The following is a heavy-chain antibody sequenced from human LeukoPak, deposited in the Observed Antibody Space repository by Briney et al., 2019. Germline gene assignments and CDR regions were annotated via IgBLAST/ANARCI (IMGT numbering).Heavy chain of an antibody. V-gene: IGHV1-46*01. CDR1: GYTFTSYG. J-gene: IGHJ6*03. CDR3: ARGPSSSSGYYYYYYMDV. D-gene: IGHD6-6*01. CDR2: INPSGGST. Sequence: GASVKVSCKASGYTFTSYGISWVRQAPGQGLEWMGIINPSGGSTSYAQKFQGRVTMTRDMSTSTVYMELSSLRSEDTAVYYCARGPSSSSGYYYYYYMDVWGKGTTVAVSS.